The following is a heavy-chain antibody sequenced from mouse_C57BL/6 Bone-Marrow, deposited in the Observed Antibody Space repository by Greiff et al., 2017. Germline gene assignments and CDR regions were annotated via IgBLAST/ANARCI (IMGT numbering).Heavy chain of an antibody. CDR3: ARRWYYAMDY. D-gene: IGHD1-1*02. Sequence: EVQVVESEGGLVQPGRSMKLSCTASGFTFSDYYMAWVRQVPEKGLEWVANINYDGSSTYYLDSLKSRFIISRDNAKNILYLQMSSLKSEDTATYYCARRWYYAMDYWGQGTSFTVSS. CDR1: GFTFSDYY. J-gene: IGHJ4*01. CDR2: INYDGSST. V-gene: IGHV5-16*01.